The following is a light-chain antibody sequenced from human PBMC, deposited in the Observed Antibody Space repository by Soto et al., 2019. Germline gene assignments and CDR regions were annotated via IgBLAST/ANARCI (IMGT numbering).Light chain of an antibody. V-gene: IGKV3-20*01. CDR1: QSVSTTY. J-gene: IGKJ1*01. CDR3: QQYGSSRWT. Sequence: EIVLTQSPGTLSLSPGERATLSCRASQSVSTTYLAWYQQKPGQAPRLLIYGASSRATGIPDRFSGSGSGTDFTLTISRLEPEDFAVYYRQQYGSSRWTFGQGTK. CDR2: GAS.